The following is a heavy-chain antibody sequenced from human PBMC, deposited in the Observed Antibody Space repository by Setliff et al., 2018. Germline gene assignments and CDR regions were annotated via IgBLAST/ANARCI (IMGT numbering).Heavy chain of an antibody. CDR1: GFTFSSYS. CDR2: ISSSSSTI. V-gene: IGHV3-48*01. J-gene: IGHJ3*02. Sequence: GGSLRLSCVASGFTFSSYSMNWVRQAPGKGLEWVSYISSSSSTIYYADSVKGRFTISRDNAKNSLYLQMNTLRAEDTAVYYCARDYTYYDFWSGPSSDAFDIWGQGTMVTV. CDR3: ARDYTYYDFWSGPSSDAFDI. D-gene: IGHD3-3*01.